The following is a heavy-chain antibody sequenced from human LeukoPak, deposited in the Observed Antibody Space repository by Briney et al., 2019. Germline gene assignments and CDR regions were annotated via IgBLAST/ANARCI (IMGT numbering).Heavy chain of an antibody. CDR2: INPSSGGT. J-gene: IGHJ4*02. CDR1: GYTFTDYY. CDR3: ARGSRGERWLQDY. V-gene: IGHV1-2*06. D-gene: IGHD5-24*01. Sequence: GASVKVSCKASGYTFTDYYIHWVRQAPGQGLEWMGRINPSSGGTRFARKFQGRATMTRDTSISTAYMELSRLRSDDTAVYYCARGSRGERWLQDYWGQGTLVTVSS.